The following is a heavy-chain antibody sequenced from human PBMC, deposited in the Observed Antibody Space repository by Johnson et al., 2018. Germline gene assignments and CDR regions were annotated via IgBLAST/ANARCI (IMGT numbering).Heavy chain of an antibody. J-gene: IGHJ6*02. CDR3: ARGKGYDDLYVMDV. Sequence: QVQLVQSGGGVVQPGRSLRLSCAASGFTFSSYAMHWVRQAPGKGLEWVTVIWYDGSNKYYADSVKGRFTISRDNSKKTLYLQMNSLRAEDTAVYYGARGKGYDDLYVMDVWGQGTTVTVSS. V-gene: IGHV3-33*01. CDR1: GFTFSSYA. D-gene: IGHD5-12*01. CDR2: IWYDGSNK.